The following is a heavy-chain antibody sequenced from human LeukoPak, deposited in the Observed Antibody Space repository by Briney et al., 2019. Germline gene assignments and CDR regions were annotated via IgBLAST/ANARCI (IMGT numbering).Heavy chain of an antibody. J-gene: IGHJ4*02. V-gene: IGHV3-30*14. CDR3: ARGSDYPGLFGY. Sequence: PGGSLRLSCAASGFTFRNYVIHWVRQAPGKGLEWVAVTSSDLNVKLCADSVKGRFTISRDNSKNTLNFQMNSLRAEDTAVYYCARGSDYPGLFGYWGQGILVTVSS. D-gene: IGHD4-17*01. CDR1: GFTFRNYV. CDR2: TSSDLNVK.